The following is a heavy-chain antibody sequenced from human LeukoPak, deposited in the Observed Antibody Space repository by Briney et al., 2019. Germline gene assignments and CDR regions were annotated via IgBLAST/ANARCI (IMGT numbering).Heavy chain of an antibody. CDR2: INHSGST. D-gene: IGHD2-8*01. V-gene: IGHV4-34*01. Sequence: SETLSLTCAVYGGSFSGYYWSWIRQPPGKGLEWIGEINHSGSTNYNPSLKSRVTISVDTSKNQFSLKLSSVTAADTAVYYCARGAPLYCTNGVCYTAYYYGMDVWGQGTTVTVSS. J-gene: IGHJ6*01. CDR1: GGSFSGYY. CDR3: ARGAPLYCTNGVCYTAYYYGMDV.